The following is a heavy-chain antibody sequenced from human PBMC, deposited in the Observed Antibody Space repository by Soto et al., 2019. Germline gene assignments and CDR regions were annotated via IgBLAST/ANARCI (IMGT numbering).Heavy chain of an antibody. J-gene: IGHJ6*02. Sequence: EVQLVESGGGLVQPGGSLRLSCAASGFTFSSYAMHWVRQAPGKGLEYVSAISSNGGSTYYANSVKGRFTISRDNSKNXLYLQMGSLRAEDMAVYYCARGPYYDSSGYYGMDVWGQGTTVTVSS. CDR3: ARGPYYDSSGYYGMDV. CDR1: GFTFSSYA. D-gene: IGHD3-22*01. V-gene: IGHV3-64*01. CDR2: ISSNGGST.